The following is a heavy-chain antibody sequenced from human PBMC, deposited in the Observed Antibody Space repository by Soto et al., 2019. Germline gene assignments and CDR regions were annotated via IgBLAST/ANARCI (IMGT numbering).Heavy chain of an antibody. CDR3: ASPPIVATIVNYYYGMDV. CDR1: GYNFTSYW. Sequence: CKGSGYNFTSYWISWVRQMPGKGLEWMGRIDPSDSYTNYSPSFQGHVTISADKSISTAYLQWSSLKASDTAMYYCASPPIVATIVNYYYGMDVWGQGTTVTVSS. V-gene: IGHV5-10-1*01. J-gene: IGHJ6*02. CDR2: IDPSDSYT. D-gene: IGHD5-12*01.